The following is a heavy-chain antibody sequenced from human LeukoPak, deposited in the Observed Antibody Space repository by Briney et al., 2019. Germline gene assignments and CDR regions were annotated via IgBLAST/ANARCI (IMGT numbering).Heavy chain of an antibody. CDR2: ISGGGTST. V-gene: IGHV3-23*01. Sequence: LPGGSLRLSCAASGFTFRSYAMSWVRQAPGKGREGGSGISGGGTSTYYADSVKGRFTISRDNSKNTLYLQMNSLRAEDTAVYYCVKDSVRGYSGYGNDGFEIWGQGTMVTVSS. D-gene: IGHD5-12*01. J-gene: IGHJ3*02. CDR3: VKDSVRGYSGYGNDGFEI. CDR1: GFTFRSYA.